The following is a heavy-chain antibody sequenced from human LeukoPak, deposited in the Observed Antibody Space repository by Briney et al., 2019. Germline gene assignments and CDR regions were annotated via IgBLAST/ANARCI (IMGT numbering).Heavy chain of an antibody. J-gene: IGHJ4*02. Sequence: GGSLRLSCAASGFTFNEYWMHWVRQAPGAGLEWVSRLKTDGRRTNYADSVKGRFTISRDNARNTVYLQMNSLRAEDTAVYYCSRDHPGSNSLDYWGQGTLATVSS. V-gene: IGHV3-74*01. CDR3: SRDHPGSNSLDY. CDR1: GFTFNEYW. CDR2: LKTDGRRT. D-gene: IGHD4-11*01.